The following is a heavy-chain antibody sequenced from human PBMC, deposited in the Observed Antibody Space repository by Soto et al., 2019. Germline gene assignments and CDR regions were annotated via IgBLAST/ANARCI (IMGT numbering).Heavy chain of an antibody. CDR2: ISDSGGST. D-gene: IGHD6-25*01. V-gene: IGHV3-23*01. Sequence: HPGGSLRLSCAAAGFTFSSDVMSWVRQAPGKGLEWVSAISDSGGSTYYADSVKGRFTISRDNSKSTLYLQMSSLRAEDTAVYYCANDPSGSILFDYWGQGTLVTVSS. J-gene: IGHJ4*02. CDR1: GFTFSSDV. CDR3: ANDPSGSILFDY.